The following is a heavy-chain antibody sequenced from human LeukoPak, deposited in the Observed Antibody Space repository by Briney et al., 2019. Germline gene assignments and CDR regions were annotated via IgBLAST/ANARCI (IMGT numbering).Heavy chain of an antibody. D-gene: IGHD3-16*01. CDR2: ISGSGGST. CDR3: ARDRYVGGTDYYYGMDV. J-gene: IGHJ6*02. CDR1: GFTFSSYA. Sequence: GGSLRLSCAASGFTFSSYAMSWVRQAPGKGLEWVSAISGSGGSTYYADSVKGRFTISRDNSKNTLYLQMNSLRSEDTAVYYCARDRYVGGTDYYYGMDVWGQGTTVTVSS. V-gene: IGHV3-23*01.